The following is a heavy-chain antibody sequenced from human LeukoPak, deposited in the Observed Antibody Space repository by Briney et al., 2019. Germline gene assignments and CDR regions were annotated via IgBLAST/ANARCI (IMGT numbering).Heavy chain of an antibody. Sequence: AASVKVSCKASGYTFTSYAMHWVRQAPGQRLEWMGWINAGNGNTKYSQKFQGRVTITRDTSASTAYMELSSLRSEDTAVYYCARKGIAVAGLDYWGQGTLVTVSS. CDR1: GYTFTSYA. CDR2: INAGNGNT. CDR3: ARKGIAVAGLDY. J-gene: IGHJ4*02. D-gene: IGHD6-19*01. V-gene: IGHV1-3*01.